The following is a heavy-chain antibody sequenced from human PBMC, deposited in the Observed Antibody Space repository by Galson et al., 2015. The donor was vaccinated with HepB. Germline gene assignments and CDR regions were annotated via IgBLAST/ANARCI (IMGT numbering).Heavy chain of an antibody. CDR2: TYYRSKWYN. V-gene: IGHV6-1*01. CDR3: ARAVIRTGFLEWFSFDY. D-gene: IGHD3-3*01. CDR1: GDSVSSNNAA. J-gene: IGHJ4*02. Sequence: CAISGDSVSSNNAAWNWIRQSPSRGLEWLGRTYYRSKWYNDYAVSVKSRITINPDTSKNQFSLQLNSVTPEDTAVYYCARAVIRTGFLEWFSFDYWGQGTLVTVSS.